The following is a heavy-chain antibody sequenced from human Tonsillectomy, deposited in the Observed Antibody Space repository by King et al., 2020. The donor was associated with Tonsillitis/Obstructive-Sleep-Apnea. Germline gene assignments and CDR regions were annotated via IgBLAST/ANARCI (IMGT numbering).Heavy chain of an antibody. CDR2: IHHSGST. CDR3: ARDLHCGSSSCYAFDS. V-gene: IGHV4-4*02. J-gene: IGHJ4*02. D-gene: IGHD2-2*01. CDR1: GGSISSGNW. Sequence: VQLQESGPGLVKPSGTLSLTCAVSGGSISSGNWWSLVRKPPGKGLEWIGEIHHSGSTIYTPSLKSRVTILLDKSKNQFSVKLNSVTAADTAIYYCARDLHCGSSSCYAFDSWGQGTLVTVSS.